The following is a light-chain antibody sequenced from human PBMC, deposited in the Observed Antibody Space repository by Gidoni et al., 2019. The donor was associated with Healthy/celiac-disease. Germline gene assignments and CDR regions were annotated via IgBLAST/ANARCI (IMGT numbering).Light chain of an antibody. CDR3: RQALQTLWT. CDR1: QSLLHSNGYNY. J-gene: IGKJ1*01. V-gene: IGKV2-28*01. CDR2: LVS. Sequence: DIVMTQSPLSLPVTPGEPASISCRSSQSLLHSNGYNYLERYLQKPGQSPQLLIYLVSNRAYGGPERFSGSGSGTDFTLKISRVEDEDVGVYYCRQALQTLWTFGQGTKVEIK.